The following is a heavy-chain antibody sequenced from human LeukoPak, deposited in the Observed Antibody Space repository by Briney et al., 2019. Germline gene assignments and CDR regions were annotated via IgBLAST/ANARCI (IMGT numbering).Heavy chain of an antibody. J-gene: IGHJ4*02. CDR2: IYYSGST. D-gene: IGHD4-17*01. V-gene: IGHV4-59*01. Sequence: SETLSLTCTVSGGSISSYYWSWIRQLPGKGLEWIGYIYYSGSTNYNPSLKSRVTISVDTSKNQFSLKLGSVTAADTAVYYCARGYGDIDYWGQGTLVTVSS. CDR3: ARGYGDIDY. CDR1: GGSISSYY.